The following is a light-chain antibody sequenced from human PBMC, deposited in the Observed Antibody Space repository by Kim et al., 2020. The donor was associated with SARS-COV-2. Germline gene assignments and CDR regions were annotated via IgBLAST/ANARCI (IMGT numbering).Light chain of an antibody. CDR2: GAS. Sequence: SQGERATLSCRASQSVSSNLAWDQQKPGQAPRLLIYGASTRATGNPARFSGSGSGTAFTLTISSLQSEDFAVYYGQQYNNWPPRYTFGQGTKLEI. V-gene: IGKV3-15*01. CDR1: QSVSSN. J-gene: IGKJ2*01. CDR3: QQYNNWPPRYT.